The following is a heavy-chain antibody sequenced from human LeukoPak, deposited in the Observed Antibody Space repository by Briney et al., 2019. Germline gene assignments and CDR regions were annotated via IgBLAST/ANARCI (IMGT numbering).Heavy chain of an antibody. V-gene: IGHV3-64*01. J-gene: IGHJ4*02. CDR1: GFTFSSYA. CDR2: ISSNGGST. CDR3: ARDGESDY. Sequence: PGGSLRLSCAASGFTFSSYAMHWVRQAPGKGLEYVSAISSNGGSTYYANSVKGRFTISRDNAKNSLYLQMNSLRAEDTAVYYCARDGESDYWGQGTLVTVSS. D-gene: IGHD3-10*01.